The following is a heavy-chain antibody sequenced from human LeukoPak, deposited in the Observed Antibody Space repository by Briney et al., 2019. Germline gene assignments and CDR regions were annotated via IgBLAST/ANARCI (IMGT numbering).Heavy chain of an antibody. CDR2: INHSGST. J-gene: IGHJ4*02. Sequence: SETLSLTCAVYGGSFSGYYWSWIRQPPGKGLEWIGEINHSGSTNYNPSLKSRVTISVDMSKNQFSLKLSSVTAADTAVYYCARAAVVASFPVDYWGQGTLVTVSS. CDR3: ARAAVVASFPVDY. CDR1: GGSFSGYY. V-gene: IGHV4-34*01. D-gene: IGHD2-15*01.